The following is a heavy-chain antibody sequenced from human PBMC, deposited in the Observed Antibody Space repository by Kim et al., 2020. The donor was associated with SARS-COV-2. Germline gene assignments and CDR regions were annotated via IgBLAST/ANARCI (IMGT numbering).Heavy chain of an antibody. CDR2: INHSGST. D-gene: IGHD3-10*01. CDR3: ARGFSLWFGAQRSVDP. Sequence: SETLSLTCAVYGGSFSGYYWSWIRQPPGKGLEWIGEINHSGSTNYNPSLKSRVTISVDTSKNQFSLKLSSVTAADTAVYYCARGFSLWFGAQRSVDPWGQGTLVTVSS. J-gene: IGHJ5*02. V-gene: IGHV4-34*01. CDR1: GGSFSGYY.